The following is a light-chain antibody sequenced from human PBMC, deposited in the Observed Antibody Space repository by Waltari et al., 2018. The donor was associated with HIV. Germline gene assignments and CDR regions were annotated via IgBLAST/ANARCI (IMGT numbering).Light chain of an antibody. CDR1: SSNIGAGYD. CDR2: GYG. J-gene: IGLJ1*01. V-gene: IGLV1-40*01. CDR3: QSYDSSLSGYV. Sequence: QSVLTQPPSVSGAPGQRVTISCTGSSSNIGAGYDVHWYQQLPGTAPKLLIYGYGNRPSGVPYRFSGSKSGTSASLAITGLQAEDEADYYCQSYDSSLSGYVFGTGTKVTVL.